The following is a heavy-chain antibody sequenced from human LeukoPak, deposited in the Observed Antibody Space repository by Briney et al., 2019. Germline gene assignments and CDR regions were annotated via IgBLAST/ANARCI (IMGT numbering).Heavy chain of an antibody. J-gene: IGHJ4*02. CDR2: INPRDGET. Sequence: GASVKVSCKGSGYNFAGYYIHWVRQAPGQGLEWMGRINPRDGETNFAQKFQGRVTMTRDTSISTAYMELSRLRSDDTAVYYCARSVGARHKYYFDYWGQGTLVTVSS. CDR3: ARSVGARHKYYFDY. CDR1: GYNFAGYY. D-gene: IGHD1-26*01. V-gene: IGHV1-2*06.